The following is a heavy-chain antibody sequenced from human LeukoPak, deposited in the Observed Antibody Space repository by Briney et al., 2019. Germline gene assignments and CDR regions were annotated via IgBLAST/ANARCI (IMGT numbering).Heavy chain of an antibody. V-gene: IGHV3-48*02. J-gene: IGHJ4*02. CDR3: ARDPDSSGYLDY. D-gene: IGHD3-22*01. CDR1: GFTFSSYS. Sequence: GGSLRLSCAAAGFTFSSYSMNWVRQAPGKGLEWVSYISSSSSTIYYADSVKGRFTISGDNAKNSLYLQMDSLRDEDTAVYYCARDPDSSGYLDYWGQGTLVTVSS. CDR2: ISSSSSTI.